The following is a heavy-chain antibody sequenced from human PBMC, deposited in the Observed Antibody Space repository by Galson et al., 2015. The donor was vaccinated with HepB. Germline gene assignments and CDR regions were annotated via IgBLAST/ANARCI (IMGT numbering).Heavy chain of an antibody. D-gene: IGHD3-10*01. Sequence: SLRLSCAASGFTFSSYAMSWVRQAPGKGLEWVSAISGSGGSTYYADSVKGRFTISRDNSKNTLYLQMNSLRAEDTAVYYCANIGPSYMVRDPPGGMDVWGQGTTVTVSS. J-gene: IGHJ6*02. CDR3: ANIGPSYMVRDPPGGMDV. CDR2: ISGSGGST. CDR1: GFTFSSYA. V-gene: IGHV3-23*01.